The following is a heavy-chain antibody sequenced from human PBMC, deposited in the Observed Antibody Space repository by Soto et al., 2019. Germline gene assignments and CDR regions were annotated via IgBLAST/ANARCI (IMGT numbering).Heavy chain of an antibody. J-gene: IGHJ4*02. Sequence: QVQLVESGGGVVQPGRSLRLSCAASGFTFSSYGMHWVRQAPGKGLEWVAVISYDGSNKYYADSVKGRFTISRDNSNNPLYLHMNILTAEDTAVYYCLLPTVTTLFAYWGQGTLVTLSS. V-gene: IGHV3-30*03. D-gene: IGHD4-17*01. CDR3: LLPTVTTLFAY. CDR1: GFTFSSYG. CDR2: ISYDGSNK.